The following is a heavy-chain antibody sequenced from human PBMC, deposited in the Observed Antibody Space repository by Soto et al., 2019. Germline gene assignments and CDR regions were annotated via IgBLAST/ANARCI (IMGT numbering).Heavy chain of an antibody. CDR1: GFTFSTYA. J-gene: IGHJ4*02. CDR3: VKGGITMVRGVIFAY. CDR2: ISNNGGST. D-gene: IGHD3-10*01. Sequence: GGSLRLSCSASGFTFSTYAMHWVRQAPGKGLEYVSAISNNGGSTYYADSVKGRFTISRDNSKNTLYLQMSSLRTADTAIYYCVKGGITMVRGVIFAYWGQGTQVTVYS. V-gene: IGHV3-64D*06.